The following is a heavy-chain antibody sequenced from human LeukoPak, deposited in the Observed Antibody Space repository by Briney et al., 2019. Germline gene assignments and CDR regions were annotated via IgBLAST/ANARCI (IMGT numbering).Heavy chain of an antibody. Sequence: GGSLRLSCAASGFTFSNYGMHWVRQAPGKGLEWVAVISYDGSNKYYADSVKGRFTISRDNSKNTLFLQMNSLRAEDTAVYYCAKDHASLDTAMVILFEFDYWGQGTLVTVSS. J-gene: IGHJ4*02. CDR1: GFTFSNYG. CDR2: ISYDGSNK. CDR3: AKDHASLDTAMVILFEFDY. V-gene: IGHV3-30*18. D-gene: IGHD5-18*01.